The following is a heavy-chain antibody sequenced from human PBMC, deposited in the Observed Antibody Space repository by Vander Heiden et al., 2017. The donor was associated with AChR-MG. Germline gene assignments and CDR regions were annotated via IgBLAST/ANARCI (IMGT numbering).Heavy chain of an antibody. J-gene: IGHJ6*02. CDR1: GYTFTSYG. CDR3: ARLPLDYDSSGDYGMDV. V-gene: IGHV1-18*01. D-gene: IGHD3-22*01. Sequence: QVQLVQSGAEVKKPGASVKVSCKASGYTFTSYGISWVRQAPGQGLEWMGWISAYNGNTNYAQKLQGRVTMTTDTSTSTAYMELRSLRSDDTAVYYCARLPLDYDSSGDYGMDVWGQGTTVTVSS. CDR2: ISAYNGNT.